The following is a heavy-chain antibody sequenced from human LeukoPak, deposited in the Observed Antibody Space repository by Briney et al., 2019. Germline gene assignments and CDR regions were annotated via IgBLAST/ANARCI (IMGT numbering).Heavy chain of an antibody. CDR3: ARVGRYILTGYGPEYYFDY. D-gene: IGHD3-9*01. CDR1: GYTFTGYY. J-gene: IGHJ4*02. V-gene: IGHV1-2*02. Sequence: GASVKVSCKASGYTFTGYYMHWVRQAPGQGLEWMGWINPNSGGTNYAQKFQGRVTMTRDTSISTAYMELSRLRSDDTAVYYCARVGRYILTGYGPEYYFDYWGQGTQVTVSS. CDR2: INPNSGGT.